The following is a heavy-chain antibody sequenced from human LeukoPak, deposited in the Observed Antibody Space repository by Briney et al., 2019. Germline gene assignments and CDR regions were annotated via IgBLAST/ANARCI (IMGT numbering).Heavy chain of an antibody. D-gene: IGHD2-15*01. CDR1: GDSITTYY. CDR3: VSSSPRYCTGGTCYSSRGFDY. CDR2: IFYGGTT. J-gene: IGHJ4*02. V-gene: IGHV4-59*01. Sequence: PSETLSLTCTVSGDSITTYYWSWIRQSPGKGLEWIAYIFYGGTTNYNPSLKSRITISVDTSKTQFSLRLSSVTAADTAVYYCVSSSPRYCTGGTCYSSRGFDYWGQGMLVTVSS.